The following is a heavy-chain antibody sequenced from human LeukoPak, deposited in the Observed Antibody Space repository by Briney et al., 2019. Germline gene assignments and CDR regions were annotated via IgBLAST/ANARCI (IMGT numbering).Heavy chain of an antibody. CDR2: INSAGDNI. J-gene: IGHJ4*02. CDR3: ATSRVFDY. CDR1: GFTFSDYF. Sequence: GGSLRLSCVASGFTFSDYFMSWIRQAPGKGLEWLSFINSAGDNIYYADSVKGRFTISRDDAKKTLYLEMNSLRMEDTAIYYCATSRVFDYWGQGTLVTVSS. V-gene: IGHV3-11*04.